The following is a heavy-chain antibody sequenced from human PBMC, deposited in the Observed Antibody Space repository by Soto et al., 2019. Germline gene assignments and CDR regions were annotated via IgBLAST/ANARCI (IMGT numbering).Heavy chain of an antibody. V-gene: IGHV4-4*02. Sequence: QVQLQESGPGLVKPSGTLSLTCAVSSGPISSSNWWSWVRQPPGKGLEWIGEIYHSGSTNYNPSLKSRVTISVDKSKNQFSLKLSSVTAADTAVYYCARVVTNYDILTGYYRVFDYWGQGTLVTVSS. CDR1: SGPISSSNW. J-gene: IGHJ4*02. CDR2: IYHSGST. D-gene: IGHD3-9*01. CDR3: ARVVTNYDILTGYYRVFDY.